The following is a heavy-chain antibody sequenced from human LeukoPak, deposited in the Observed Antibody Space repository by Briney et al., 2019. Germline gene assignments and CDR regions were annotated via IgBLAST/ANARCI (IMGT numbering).Heavy chain of an antibody. Sequence: SETLSLTCTIIGDPSTHYWTWIRQPAGKGLEWIGRLSTTGSADYNPSLKSRITMSIDTSKNQFSLNVKSVSAADTAVYYCARDSFGVNAFSFWGPGTVVTVSS. CDR2: LSTTGSA. CDR1: GDPSTHY. J-gene: IGHJ3*01. V-gene: IGHV4-4*07. CDR3: ARDSFGVNAFSF. D-gene: IGHD2-21*01.